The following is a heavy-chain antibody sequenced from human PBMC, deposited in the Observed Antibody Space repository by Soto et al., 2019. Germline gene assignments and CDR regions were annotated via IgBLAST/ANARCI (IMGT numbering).Heavy chain of an antibody. V-gene: IGHV3-30*18. CDR3: AKDLKVAAAGYFFDH. J-gene: IGHJ4*02. Sequence: GGSLRLSCAASGFTFSNYGMHWVRQAPGKGLEWVSVIANDGGDKKYANSVKGRFTISRENAKNTMYPQMNSLRAEDTAVYYCAKDLKVAAAGYFFDHWGQGTLVTVSS. CDR1: GFTFSNYG. CDR2: IANDGGDK. D-gene: IGHD6-13*01.